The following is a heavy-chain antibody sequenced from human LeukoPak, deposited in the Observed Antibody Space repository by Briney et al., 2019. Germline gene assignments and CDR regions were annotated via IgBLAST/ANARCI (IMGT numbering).Heavy chain of an antibody. V-gene: IGHV1-46*01. CDR1: GYTFTSYY. D-gene: IGHD2-15*01. CDR3: VRVSCSGGSCYSIFDY. Sequence: ASVKVSCKASGYTFTSYYMHWVRQAPGQGLEWMGIINPSGGSTSYAQKFQGRVTMTRDTSTSTVYMELSSLRSEDTAVYYCVRVSCSGGSCYSIFDYWGQGTLVTVSS. J-gene: IGHJ4*02. CDR2: INPSGGST.